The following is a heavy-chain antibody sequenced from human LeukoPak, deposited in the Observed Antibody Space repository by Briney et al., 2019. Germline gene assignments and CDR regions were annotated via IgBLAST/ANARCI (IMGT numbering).Heavy chain of an antibody. J-gene: IGHJ4*02. CDR3: ASMEYCSGGSCYYGYFDY. D-gene: IGHD2-15*01. CDR2: ISYDGSNK. CDR1: GFTFSSYA. Sequence: GGSLRLSCAASGFTFSSYAMHWVRQAPGKGLEWVAVISYDGSNKYYADSVKGRFTISRDNSKNTLYLQMNSLRAEDTAVYYCASMEYCSGGSCYYGYFDYWGQGTLVTVSS. V-gene: IGHV3-30-3*01.